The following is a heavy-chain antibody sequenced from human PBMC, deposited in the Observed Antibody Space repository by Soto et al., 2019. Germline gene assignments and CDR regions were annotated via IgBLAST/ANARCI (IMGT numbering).Heavy chain of an antibody. CDR1: GYSFTSYW. J-gene: IGHJ4*02. D-gene: IGHD5-12*01. CDR2: IYPGDSDT. Sequence: PGESLKISCKGSGYSFTSYWIGWVRQMPGKGLEWMGIIYPGDSDTRYSPSFQGQVTISADKSISTAYLQWSSLKASDTAMYYCATEISRWMATIPGKGMVVYWGQGTLVTVSS. CDR3: ATEISRWMATIPGKGMVVY. V-gene: IGHV5-51*01.